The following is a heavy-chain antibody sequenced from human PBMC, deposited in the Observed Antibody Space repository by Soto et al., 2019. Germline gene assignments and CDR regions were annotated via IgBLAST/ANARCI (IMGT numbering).Heavy chain of an antibody. V-gene: IGHV4-31*03. CDR3: ARDLIVTTTLGNHYFGLDV. CDR2: IYYSGNT. J-gene: IGHJ6*02. Sequence: QVQLQESGPGLVKPSQTLSLTCTVSGGSINSGGYYWNWIRQHPGKGLEWIGYIYYSGNTYYNPSLKSRLTISIDASKLEFSLKLTSVTAADTAVYYCARDLIVTTTLGNHYFGLDVWGQGTTVTVSS. CDR1: GGSINSGGYY. D-gene: IGHD5-12*01.